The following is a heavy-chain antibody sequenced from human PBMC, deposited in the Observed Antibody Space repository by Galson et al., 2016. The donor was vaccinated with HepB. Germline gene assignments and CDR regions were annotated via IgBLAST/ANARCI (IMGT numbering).Heavy chain of an antibody. Sequence: PALVKPTQTLTLTCTFSGFSLSASGVGVGWIRQPPGEALEWLALIYWDDDKRYSPSLKSRLTITKDTSKNQVVLIMTNMDPVDTATYYCAHSPANYSSSWFYAFDIWGQGTKATVSS. D-gene: IGHD6-13*01. J-gene: IGHJ3*02. CDR1: GFSLSASGVG. CDR3: AHSPANYSSSWFYAFDI. CDR2: IYWDDDK. V-gene: IGHV2-5*02.